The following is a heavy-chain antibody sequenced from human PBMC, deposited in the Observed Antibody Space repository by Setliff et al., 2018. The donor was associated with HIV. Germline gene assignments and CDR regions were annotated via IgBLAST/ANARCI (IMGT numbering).Heavy chain of an antibody. CDR1: GYNFGSYF. D-gene: IGHD6-19*01. CDR3: GTVRIAVPDDFDF. Sequence: ASVKVSCKASGYNFGSYFMHWVRQAPGKGLEWMGRIDPEDGETIYGAKFQGRVTMTADTSAATAYMVLSSLGSEDTALYYCGTVRIAVPDDFDFWGQGTLVTVSS. J-gene: IGHJ4*02. CDR2: IDPEDGET. V-gene: IGHV1-69-2*01.